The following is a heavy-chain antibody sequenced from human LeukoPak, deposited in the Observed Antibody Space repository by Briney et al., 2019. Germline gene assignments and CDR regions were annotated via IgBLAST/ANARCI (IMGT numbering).Heavy chain of an antibody. CDR1: GFTFSSYA. J-gene: IGHJ4*02. CDR2: ISGSGGST. V-gene: IGHV3-23*01. D-gene: IGHD3-9*01. CDR3: AKDLGRRYFDWLLADY. Sequence: GGSLRLSCAASGFTFSSYAMSWVRQAPGKGLEWVSAISGSGGSTYYADSVKGRFTISRDNSKNTLYLQTNSLRAEDTAVYYCAKDLGRRYFDWLLADYWGQGTLVTVSS.